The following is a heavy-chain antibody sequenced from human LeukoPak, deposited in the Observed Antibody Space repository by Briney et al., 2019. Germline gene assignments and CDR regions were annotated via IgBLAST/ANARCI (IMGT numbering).Heavy chain of an antibody. CDR1: GFTFSSYA. V-gene: IGHV3-64*01. CDR2: ISSNGGST. CDR3: ASPGAYY. Sequence: GGSLRLSCAASGFTFSSYAMHWVRQAPGKGLEYVSAISSNGGSTYYANSVKGRFTISRDNSKNTLYLQMGSLRAEDMAVYYCASPGAYYWGQGSLVTVSS. J-gene: IGHJ4*02.